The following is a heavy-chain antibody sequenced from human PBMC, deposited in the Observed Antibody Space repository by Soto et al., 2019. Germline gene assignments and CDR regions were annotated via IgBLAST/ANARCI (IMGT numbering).Heavy chain of an antibody. V-gene: IGHV1-2*02. CDR3: ARDRVDYSSFHYGMDV. CDR2: INPNSGGT. Sequence: QVQLVQSGAELQKPGASLKVSCKASGYTFTGYYMHWVRQAPGQGLEWMGWINPNSGGTNYAQKFRDRVTMTRDTSISPAYMELSRLKSDDTAVYFCARDRVDYSSFHYGMDVWGQGTTVTVSS. CDR1: GYTFTGYY. J-gene: IGHJ6*02. D-gene: IGHD6-19*01.